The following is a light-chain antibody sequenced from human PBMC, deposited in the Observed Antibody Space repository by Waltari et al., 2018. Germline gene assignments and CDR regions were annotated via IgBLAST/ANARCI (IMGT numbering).Light chain of an antibody. CDR2: DDI. J-gene: IGLJ2*01. CDR1: NIGTKT. CDR3: QVWDIDSDPSVV. Sequence: SYVLTQPPSVSVAPGRTARITCGGNNIGTKTAHWYQQKPGQAPVMVVYDDIDRPSGSPERFSGSNSGHKATLIINRVEAGDEADYYCQVWDIDSDPSVVFGGGTKLTVL. V-gene: IGLV3-21*03.